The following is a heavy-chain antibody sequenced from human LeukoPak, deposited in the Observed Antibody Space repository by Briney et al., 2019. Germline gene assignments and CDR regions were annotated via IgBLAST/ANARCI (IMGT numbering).Heavy chain of an antibody. J-gene: IGHJ4*02. CDR1: GFTFSSYE. Sequence: AGGSLRLSCAASGFTFSSYEMNWVRQAPGKGLEWVSYISSSGSTIYYADSVKGRFTISRDNAKNSLYLQMNSLRSEDTAVYYCARGELDIVATITPARYFDYWGQGTLVTVSS. D-gene: IGHD5-12*01. CDR3: ARGELDIVATITPARYFDY. V-gene: IGHV3-48*03. CDR2: ISSSGSTI.